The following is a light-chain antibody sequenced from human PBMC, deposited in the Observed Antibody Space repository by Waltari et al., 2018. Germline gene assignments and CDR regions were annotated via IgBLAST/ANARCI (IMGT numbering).Light chain of an antibody. CDR3: QHRGDWLT. Sequence: EIVLTQSPVTLSLSPGERATLSCRTSQSVSRYLAWYQHRPGQAPRLLIYDASHRAAGIPARFTGSGSGTDFTLTISSLEPEDFAVYDCQHRGDWLTFGGGTKVEIK. CDR1: QSVSRY. J-gene: IGKJ4*01. V-gene: IGKV3-11*01. CDR2: DAS.